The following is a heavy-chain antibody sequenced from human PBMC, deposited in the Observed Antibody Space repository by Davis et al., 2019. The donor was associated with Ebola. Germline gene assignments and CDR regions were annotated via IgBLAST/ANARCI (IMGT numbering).Heavy chain of an antibody. J-gene: IGHJ6*02. CDR1: GASISSHY. Sequence: GSLRLSCTVSGASISSHYWSWIRQPPGKGLEWIGYIYYSGNNNYNSSLKSRVTISIDMSKKQFSLKLTTVTAADTAVYYCARGRYDFWSGYVRQNYYYYGLDVWGQGTTVIVSS. CDR3: ARGRYDFWSGYVRQNYYYYGLDV. V-gene: IGHV4-59*11. CDR2: IYYSGNN. D-gene: IGHD3-3*01.